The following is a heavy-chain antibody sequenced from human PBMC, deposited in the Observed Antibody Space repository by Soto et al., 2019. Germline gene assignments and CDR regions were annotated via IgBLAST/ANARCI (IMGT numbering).Heavy chain of an antibody. CDR1: DGSFTDSY. CDR2: INHAGHT. V-gene: IGHV4-34*01. Sequence: QVQLQQWGAGLLKPSETLSLTCAVSDGSFTDSYWSWIRQPPGKGLEWIGEINHAGHTNYNPSLNSRVTISVDASKTQFSLNLTSVTAADTAVYYCAKEVVAGTNWFDPWGQGTLVTVSS. CDR3: AKEVVAGTNWFDP. D-gene: IGHD2-15*01. J-gene: IGHJ5*02.